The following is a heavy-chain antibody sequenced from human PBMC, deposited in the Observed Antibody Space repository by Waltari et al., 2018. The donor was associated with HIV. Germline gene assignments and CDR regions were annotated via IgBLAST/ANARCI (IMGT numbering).Heavy chain of an antibody. CDR2: IYPGDSGT. D-gene: IGHD2-15*01. J-gene: IGHJ6*02. Sequence: EVQLVQSGAEVKRPGESLKISCKGSGYNFDKYWIGWVRQMPGKGLEWMGIIYPGDSGTRYSPSFQGQVTVSADKAITTAYLQWSNLKAADTAMYYCARHGVVDGNDSYGMDVWGQGTTVTVSS. V-gene: IGHV5-51*01. CDR3: ARHGVVDGNDSYGMDV. CDR1: GYNFDKYW.